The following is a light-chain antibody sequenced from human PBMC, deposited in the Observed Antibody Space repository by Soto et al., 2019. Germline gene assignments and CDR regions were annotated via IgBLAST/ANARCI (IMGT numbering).Light chain of an antibody. CDR2: DVS. V-gene: IGLV2-14*01. Sequence: QSALTQPASVSGSPGQSITISCTGTSSDVGGYNYVSWYQQHPGKAPKLMIYDVSNRPSGVSYRFSGSKSGNTASLTISGLHAEDETDYYCSSYTSSSTVVFGTGTKVTVL. J-gene: IGLJ1*01. CDR1: SSDVGGYNY. CDR3: SSYTSSSTVV.